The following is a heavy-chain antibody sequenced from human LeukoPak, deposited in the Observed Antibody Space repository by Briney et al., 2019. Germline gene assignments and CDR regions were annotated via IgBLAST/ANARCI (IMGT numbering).Heavy chain of an antibody. J-gene: IGHJ4*02. CDR1: GFTFSSYA. CDR3: ARDRDSSGYLDY. V-gene: IGHV3-30-3*01. D-gene: IGHD3-22*01. CDR2: ISYSGSNK. Sequence: GGSLRLSCGASGFTFSSYAMHWVRQAPGKGLEWMSVISYSGSNKYSADSVKGRFIISRDNSKNTLYLQMNSLRTEDTAVYYCARDRDSSGYLDYWGQGTLVTVSS.